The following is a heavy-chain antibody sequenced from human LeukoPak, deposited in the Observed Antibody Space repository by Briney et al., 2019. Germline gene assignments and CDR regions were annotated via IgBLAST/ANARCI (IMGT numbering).Heavy chain of an antibody. CDR1: GYTFTSYD. D-gene: IGHD3-9*01. CDR2: MNPNSGNT. CDR3: ATSLRYFDWLSDY. Sequence: ASVKVSCKASGYTFTSYDINWVRQATGQGLEWMGWMNPNSGNTGYAQKFQGRVTMTRNTSISTAYMELSSLRSEDTAVYYCATSLRYFDWLSDYWGQGTLVPVSS. V-gene: IGHV1-8*01. J-gene: IGHJ4*02.